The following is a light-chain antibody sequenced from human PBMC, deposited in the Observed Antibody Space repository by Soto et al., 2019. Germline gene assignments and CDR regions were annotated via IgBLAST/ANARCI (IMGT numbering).Light chain of an antibody. CDR1: QSINND. V-gene: IGKV3-20*01. CDR3: QQYGTSRVT. J-gene: IGKJ3*01. CDR2: SAS. Sequence: EVVLTQSPGTLSLSPGERATLSCRASQSINNDLAWYQHKACQAPRLLIYSASSSAAGVPDRFSGSGSRTDFTLTISRLEPEDFAVYYCQQYGTSRVTVGPGTKVDIK.